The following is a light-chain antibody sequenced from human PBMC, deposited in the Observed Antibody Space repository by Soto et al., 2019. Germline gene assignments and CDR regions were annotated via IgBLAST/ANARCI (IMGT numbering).Light chain of an antibody. CDR2: EVS. CDR1: SSDVGGYNY. Sequence: QSALTQPASVSGSPGQSITISCTGTSSDVGGYNYVSWYQQHPGKAPKVIIYEVSNRPSGVSNRFSGSKSGNTASLTISGLQAEDEAYYYCSSYTSSSTPWVFGGGTKLTVL. V-gene: IGLV2-14*01. CDR3: SSYTSSSTPWV. J-gene: IGLJ3*02.